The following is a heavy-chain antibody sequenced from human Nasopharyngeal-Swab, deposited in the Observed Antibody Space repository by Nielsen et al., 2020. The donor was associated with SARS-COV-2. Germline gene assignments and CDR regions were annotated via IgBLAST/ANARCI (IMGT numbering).Heavy chain of an antibody. D-gene: IGHD2-15*01. CDR2: ISAYNGNT. J-gene: IGHJ4*02. CDR3: ARDRGKPILVGVSRSSTNFDY. V-gene: IGHV1-18*04. Sequence: ASVKVSCKASGYTFTSYGISWVRQAPGQGLEWMGWISAYNGNTNYAQKLQGRVTMTTDTSTSTAYMELRSLISDDTAVYYCARDRGKPILVGVSRSSTNFDYWGQGTLVTVSS. CDR1: GYTFTSYG.